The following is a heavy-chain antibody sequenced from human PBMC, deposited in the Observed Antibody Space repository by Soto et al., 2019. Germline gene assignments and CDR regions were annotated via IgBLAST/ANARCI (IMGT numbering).Heavy chain of an antibody. CDR3: GSSSSWYYYYYYGMDV. J-gene: IGHJ6*02. CDR2: IIPIFGTA. V-gene: IGHV1-69*13. D-gene: IGHD6-13*01. CDR1: GGTFSSYA. Sequence: SVKVSCKASGGTFSSYASSWVRQAPGQGLEWMGGIIPIFGTANYAQKFQGRVTITADESTSTAYMELSSLRSGDTAVYYCGSSSSWYYYYYYGMDVWGQGTTVAVSS.